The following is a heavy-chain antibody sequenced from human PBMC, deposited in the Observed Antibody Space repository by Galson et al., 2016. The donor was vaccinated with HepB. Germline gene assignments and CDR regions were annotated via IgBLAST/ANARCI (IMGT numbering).Heavy chain of an antibody. D-gene: IGHD6-19*01. J-gene: IGHJ4*02. CDR3: AKGGYSSGWAFDN. V-gene: IGHV3-9*01. Sequence: MHWVRQAPGKGLEWVSGISRNSRTIGYADSVKGRFTISRDNAKNSLYLQMNSLRVEDTALYYCAKGGYSSGWAFDNWGQGILVTVSS. CDR2: ISRNSRTI.